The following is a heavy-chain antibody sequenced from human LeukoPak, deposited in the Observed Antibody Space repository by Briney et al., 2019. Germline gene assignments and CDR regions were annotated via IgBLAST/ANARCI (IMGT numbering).Heavy chain of an antibody. CDR2: ISSSSSYI. CDR3: ARVALDYDILTGYHTLDY. D-gene: IGHD3-9*01. Sequence: GGSLRLSCAASGFTSSSYSMNWVRQAPGKGLEWVSSISSSSSYIYYADSVKGRFTISRDNAKNSLYLQMNSLRAEDTAVYYCARVALDYDILTGYHTLDYWGQGTLVTVSS. J-gene: IGHJ4*02. V-gene: IGHV3-21*01. CDR1: GFTSSSYS.